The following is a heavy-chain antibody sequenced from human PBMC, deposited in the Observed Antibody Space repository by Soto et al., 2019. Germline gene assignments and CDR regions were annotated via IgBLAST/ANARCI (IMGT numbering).Heavy chain of an antibody. D-gene: IGHD6-19*01. J-gene: IGHJ4*02. V-gene: IGHV1-18*04. CDR1: GYPFPNYG. CDR2: ISVSSGNR. CDR3: ARGWGHTSGDLDY. Sequence: QVQLVQSGPEVKKPGASVQVSCKASGYPFPNYGLSWVRQAPGQGLEWMGWISVSSGNREYTQKYQDRLIMTTDSYTRTAYMELRSLTSDDTAVYYCARGWGHTSGDLDYWGQGTLVIVSS.